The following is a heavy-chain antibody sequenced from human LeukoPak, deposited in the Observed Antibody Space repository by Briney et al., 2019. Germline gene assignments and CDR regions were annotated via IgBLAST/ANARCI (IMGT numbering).Heavy chain of an antibody. V-gene: IGHV4-59*01. CDR3: ARDQGSFDY. CDR1: GGSISSYY. CDR2: IYYSGSA. J-gene: IGHJ4*02. Sequence: SETLSLTCTVSGGSISSYYWSWIRQPPGKGLEWIGYIYYSGSANYNPSLKSRVTISVDTSKNQFSLKLSSVTAADTAVYYCARDQGSFDYWGQGTLVTVSS.